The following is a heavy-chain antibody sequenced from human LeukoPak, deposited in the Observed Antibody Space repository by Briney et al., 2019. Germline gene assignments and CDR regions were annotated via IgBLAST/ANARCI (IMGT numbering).Heavy chain of an antibody. CDR1: GGSFSNYY. CDR3: ARQPPQYYGMDV. Sequence: SETLSLTCTVSGGSFSNYYWSWTRQPAGKGLEWIGRIYTSGSTNYNPSVKSRVTMSVDASNNQFSLKPASVTAADTAVYYCARQPPQYYGMDVWGQGTTVTVSS. CDR2: IYTSGST. D-gene: IGHD1-14*01. J-gene: IGHJ6*02. V-gene: IGHV4-4*07.